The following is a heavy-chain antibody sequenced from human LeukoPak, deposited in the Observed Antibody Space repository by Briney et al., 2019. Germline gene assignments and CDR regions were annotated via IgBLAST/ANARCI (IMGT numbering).Heavy chain of an antibody. CDR3: ARSLEIAAAGCFDY. D-gene: IGHD6-13*01. CDR1: GYTFTGYY. V-gene: IGHV1-2*02. CDR2: INPNSGGT. J-gene: IGHJ4*02. Sequence: ASVKVSCKASGYTFTGYYIHWVRQAPGQGLEWMGWINPNSGGTNYAQKFQGRVTMTRDTSISTAYMELSRLRSDDTAVYYCARSLEIAAAGCFDYWGQGTLVTVSS.